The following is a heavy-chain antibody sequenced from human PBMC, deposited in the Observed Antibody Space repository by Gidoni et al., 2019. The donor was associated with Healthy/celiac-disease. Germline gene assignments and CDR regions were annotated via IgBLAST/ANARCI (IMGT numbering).Heavy chain of an antibody. CDR3: ARVSAGVWFGELASDY. CDR1: GYTFTSYG. Sequence: QVQLVQSGAEVKKPGASVKVSCKASGYTFTSYGISWVRQAPGQGLEWMGWISAYNGNTNDAQKLQGRVTMTTDTSTSTAYMELRSLRSDDTAVYYCARVSAGVWFGELASDYWGQGTLVTVSS. J-gene: IGHJ4*02. D-gene: IGHD3-10*01. CDR2: ISAYNGNT. V-gene: IGHV1-18*01.